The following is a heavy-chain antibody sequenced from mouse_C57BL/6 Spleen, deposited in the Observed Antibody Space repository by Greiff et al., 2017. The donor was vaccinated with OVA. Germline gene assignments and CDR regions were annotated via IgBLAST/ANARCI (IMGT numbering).Heavy chain of an antibody. Sequence: VQLVESGAELVRPGASVKLSCKASGYTFTDYYINWVKQRPGQGLEWIARIYPGSGNTYYNEKFKGKATLTAEKSSSTAYMQLRSLTSEVSAVYFCARGPIDYWGQGTTLTVSS. V-gene: IGHV1-76*01. J-gene: IGHJ2*01. CDR1: GYTFTDYY. CDR3: ARGPIDY. CDR2: IYPGSGNT.